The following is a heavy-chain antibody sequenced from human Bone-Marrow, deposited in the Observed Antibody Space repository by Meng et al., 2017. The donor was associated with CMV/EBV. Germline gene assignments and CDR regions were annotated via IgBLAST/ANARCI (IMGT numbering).Heavy chain of an antibody. J-gene: IGHJ4*02. Sequence: GSLRLSCTVSGGSISSYYWSWIRQPPGKGLEWIGYIYYSGSTNYNPSLKSRVTISVDTSKNQFSLKLSSVTAADTAVYYCARLPNYYFDYWGQGTLVTVSS. CDR3: ARLPNYYFDY. CDR2: IYYSGST. D-gene: IGHD2-8*01. CDR1: GGSISSYY. V-gene: IGHV4-59*01.